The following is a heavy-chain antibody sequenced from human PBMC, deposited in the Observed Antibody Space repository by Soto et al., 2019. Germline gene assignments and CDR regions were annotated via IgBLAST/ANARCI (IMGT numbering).Heavy chain of an antibody. Sequence: QVQLVQSGAEVKKPGSSVKVSCKASGGTFSSYTISWVRQAPGHGLEWMGRINPILVIANYAQQFQGRVTITADKSTSTAYMELSSLRSEDTAGYYCARDRGDGGVTYWGQGTLVPVSS. CDR1: GGTFSSYT. J-gene: IGHJ4*02. V-gene: IGHV1-69*08. CDR2: INPILVIA. CDR3: ARDRGDGGVTY. D-gene: IGHD2-21*02.